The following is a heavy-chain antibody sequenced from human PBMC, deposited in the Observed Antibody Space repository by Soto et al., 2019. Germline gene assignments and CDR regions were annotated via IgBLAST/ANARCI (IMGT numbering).Heavy chain of an antibody. Sequence: GGSLRLSCAASGFTVSSNYMSWVRQAPGKGLEWVSSISSSSSYIYSADSVKGRFTISRDNAKNSLYLQMNSLRAEDTAVYYCAREDYSNFDYWGQGTLVTVSS. CDR1: GFTVSSNY. CDR3: AREDYSNFDY. CDR2: ISSSSSYI. V-gene: IGHV3-21*01. J-gene: IGHJ4*02. D-gene: IGHD4-4*01.